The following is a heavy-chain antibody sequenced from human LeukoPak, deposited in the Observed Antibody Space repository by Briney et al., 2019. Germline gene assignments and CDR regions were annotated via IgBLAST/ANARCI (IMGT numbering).Heavy chain of an antibody. CDR2: MNPNSGNT. V-gene: IGHV1-8*01. D-gene: IGHD3-10*01. CDR3: ATWGNHITMVRGVIYNY. J-gene: IGHJ4*02. Sequence: EASVKVSCTASGYTFTSYDINWVRQATGQGLEWMGWMNPNSGNTGYAQKFQGRVTMTRNTSISTAYMELSSLRSEDTAVYYCATWGNHITMVRGVIYNYWGQGTLVTVSS. CDR1: GYTFTSYD.